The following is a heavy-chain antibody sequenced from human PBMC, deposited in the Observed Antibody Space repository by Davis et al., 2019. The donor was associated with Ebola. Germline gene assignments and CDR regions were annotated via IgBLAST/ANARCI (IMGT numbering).Heavy chain of an antibody. CDR2: IKQDGSEK. CDR1: GLTFSHYW. Sequence: GESLKISCAVSGLTFSHYWMSWVRQAPGKGPEWVAIIKQDGSEKDYVDSVKGRFTISRDNAKSSLFLHMNSLRAEDTALYYCARDPYYSGSGNYYYYAMDAWGKGTTVTVSS. J-gene: IGHJ6*04. CDR3: ARDPYYSGSGNYYYYAMDA. V-gene: IGHV3-7*03. D-gene: IGHD3-10*01.